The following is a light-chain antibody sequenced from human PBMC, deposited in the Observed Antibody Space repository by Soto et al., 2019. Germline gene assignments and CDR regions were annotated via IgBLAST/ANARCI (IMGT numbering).Light chain of an antibody. CDR2: AAS. J-gene: IGKJ3*01. V-gene: IGKV1-8*01. CDR1: QGISSY. CDR3: QQYYSYPPT. Sequence: AIRMTQSPSSFSASTGDRVTITCRASQGISSYLAWYQQKPGKAPKLLIYAASTLQRGVPSRFSGSESGTDFTLTISGQQTEDFENYYCQQYYSYPPTFGPGTKVDIK.